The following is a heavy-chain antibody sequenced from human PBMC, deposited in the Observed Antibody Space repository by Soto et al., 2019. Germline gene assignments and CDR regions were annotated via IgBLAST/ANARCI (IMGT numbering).Heavy chain of an antibody. CDR2: ISGDSTYV. CDR3: ARSPVGVAYDY. CDR1: GFNFSSYS. D-gene: IGHD3-16*01. Sequence: EVQLVESGGGLVKPGGSLRLSCAASGFNFSSYSMNWVRQAPGKGLEWVSSISGDSTYVFDADSVKGRFNISRDNAKNSLYLEMNSLRAEDTAVYYCARSPVGVAYDYWGQGTLVTVSS. V-gene: IGHV3-21*01. J-gene: IGHJ4*02.